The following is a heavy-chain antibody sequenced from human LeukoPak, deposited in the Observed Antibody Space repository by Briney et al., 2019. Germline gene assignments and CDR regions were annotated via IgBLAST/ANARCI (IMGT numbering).Heavy chain of an antibody. CDR2: IYYSGST. J-gene: IGHJ6*03. D-gene: IGHD5-12*01. CDR3: ARHAAPITPYYYYYMDV. CDR1: GGSISSSSYY. V-gene: IGHV4-39*01. Sequence: SETLSLTCTVSGGSISSSSYYWGWIRQPPGKGLEWIGSIYYSGSTYYNPSLKSRVTISVDASKNQFSLKLSSVTAADTAVYYCARHAAPITPYYYYYMDVWGKGTTVTVSS.